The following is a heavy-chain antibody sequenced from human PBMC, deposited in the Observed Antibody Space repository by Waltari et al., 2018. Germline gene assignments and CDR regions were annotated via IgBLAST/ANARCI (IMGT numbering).Heavy chain of an antibody. CDR1: GYTFTSYD. D-gene: IGHD3-22*01. Sequence: QVQLVQSGAEVTKPGASVKVSCKASGYTFTSYDINWVLQATGQGLEWMGWMNANSGNTGYAQKFQGRVTMTRNTSISTAYMGLSSLRSEDTAVYYCAREVPYYYDSSGDAFDIWRQGTIVTVSS. V-gene: IGHV1-8*01. CDR2: MNANSGNT. J-gene: IGHJ3*02. CDR3: AREVPYYYDSSGDAFDI.